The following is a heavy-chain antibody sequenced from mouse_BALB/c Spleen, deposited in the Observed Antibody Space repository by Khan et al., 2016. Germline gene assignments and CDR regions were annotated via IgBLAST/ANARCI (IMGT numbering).Heavy chain of an antibody. CDR2: INTETGEP. V-gene: IGHV9-2-1*01. CDR3: AFITTVVYYYAMDY. J-gene: IGHJ4*01. D-gene: IGHD1-1*01. Sequence: QIQLVQSGPELKKPGETVKISCKATGYTFTDYSMHWVKQAPGKGLKWMGWINTETGEPTYADDFKGRFAFSLETSASTAYLQINNLKNEDTATYFCAFITTVVYYYAMDYWGQGTSVTVSS. CDR1: GYTFTDYS.